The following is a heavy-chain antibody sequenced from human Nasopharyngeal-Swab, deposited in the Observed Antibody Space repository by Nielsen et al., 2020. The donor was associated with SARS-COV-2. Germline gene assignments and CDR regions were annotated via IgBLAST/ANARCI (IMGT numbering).Heavy chain of an antibody. Sequence: GESLKISCAASGFSLSSYEMNWVRQAPGKGLEWVSYIGSFGSTIYSDSVKGRITVSRDNAKNSLCLQMNSLRAEDTAVYYCARGDSSGLPQAVYGMDVWGQGTTVSVSS. V-gene: IGHV3-48*03. CDR3: ARGDSSGLPQAVYGMDV. J-gene: IGHJ6*02. D-gene: IGHD3-22*01. CDR2: IGSFGSTI. CDR1: GFSLSSYE.